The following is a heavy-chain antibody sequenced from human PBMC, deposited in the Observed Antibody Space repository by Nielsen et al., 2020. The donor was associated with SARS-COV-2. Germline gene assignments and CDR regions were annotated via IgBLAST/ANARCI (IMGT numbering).Heavy chain of an antibody. V-gene: IGHV1-18*01. J-gene: IGHJ6*02. CDR1: GYTFTSYG. CDR2: ISAYNGNT. D-gene: IGHD5-18*01. CDR3: ARVGGYSYGFYYYYYGMYV. Sequence: ASVKVSCKASGYTFTSYGISWVRQAPGQGLEWMGWISAYNGNTNYAQKLQGRVTMTTDTSTSTAYMELRSLRSDDTAVYYCARVGGYSYGFYYYYYGMYVWGQGTTVTVSS.